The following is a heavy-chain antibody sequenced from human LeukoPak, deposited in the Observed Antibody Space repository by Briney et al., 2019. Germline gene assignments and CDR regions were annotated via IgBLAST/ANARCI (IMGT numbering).Heavy chain of an antibody. CDR2: INHSGST. Sequence: PSETLSLTCAVYGGSFSGYYWSWIRQPPGMGLEWIGEINHSGSTNYNPSLKSRVTISVDTSKNQFSLKLSSVTAADTAVYYCARGSVVVVPAAMIFNYWGQGTLVTVSS. V-gene: IGHV4-34*01. CDR3: ARGSVVVVPAAMIFNY. J-gene: IGHJ4*02. D-gene: IGHD2-2*01. CDR1: GGSFSGYY.